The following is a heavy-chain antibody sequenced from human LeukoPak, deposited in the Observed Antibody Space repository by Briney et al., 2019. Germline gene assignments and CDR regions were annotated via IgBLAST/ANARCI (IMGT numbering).Heavy chain of an antibody. J-gene: IGHJ4*02. Sequence: ASVKVSCKASGYTFTSYYMHWVRQAPGQGLEWMGIINPSGGSTSYAQKFQGRVTMTRDTSTSTVYMELSSLRSEDTAVYFCARGYCSGNSCYYLDYWGQGTLVTVSS. CDR2: INPSGGST. CDR1: GYTFTSYY. CDR3: ARGYCSGNSCYYLDY. V-gene: IGHV1-46*01. D-gene: IGHD2-15*01.